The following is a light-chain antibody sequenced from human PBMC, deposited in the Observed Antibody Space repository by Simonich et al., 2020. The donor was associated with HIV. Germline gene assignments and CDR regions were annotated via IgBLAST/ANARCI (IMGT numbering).Light chain of an antibody. CDR1: ISDIGTYNY. CDR2: DVT. J-gene: IGLJ3*02. Sequence: SALTQPASVSGSPGQSITISCTATISDIGTYNYVSWYQHHPGKAPKLLIYDVTKRPTGFSNRFTGSKSDNTASLTISGLQAEDEADYYCSSYTNSNTWVFGGGTKVTVL. V-gene: IGLV2-14*03. CDR3: SSYTNSNTWV.